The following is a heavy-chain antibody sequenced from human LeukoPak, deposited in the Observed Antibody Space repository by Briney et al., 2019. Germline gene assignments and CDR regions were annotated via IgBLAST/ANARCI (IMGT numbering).Heavy chain of an antibody. Sequence: GGSLRLSCAASDFTFSSYWMSWVRQAPGKGLEWVANIKQDGSETYYVDSVKGRYTISRDNAKNSLFLQMNSLRAEDTAVYYCARDRAWNSPPHHYMDVWGKGTTVTVSS. CDR3: ARDRAWNSPPHHYMDV. CDR1: DFTFSSYW. V-gene: IGHV3-7*01. CDR2: IKQDGSET. J-gene: IGHJ6*03. D-gene: IGHD1-7*01.